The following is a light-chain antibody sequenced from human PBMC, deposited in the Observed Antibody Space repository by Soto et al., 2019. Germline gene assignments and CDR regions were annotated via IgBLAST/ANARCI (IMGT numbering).Light chain of an antibody. CDR2: DVT. CDR3: SSYTSSSSYV. J-gene: IGLJ1*01. Sequence: QSVLTRPASVSGYPGQSINISCTGTSSDVGGYKYVSWYQQHPDKAPKLIIYDVTNRPSGISNRFSGSKSGNTASLTISGLQAEDEADYYCSSYTSSSSYVFGTGTKVTVL. CDR1: SSDVGGYKY. V-gene: IGLV2-14*01.